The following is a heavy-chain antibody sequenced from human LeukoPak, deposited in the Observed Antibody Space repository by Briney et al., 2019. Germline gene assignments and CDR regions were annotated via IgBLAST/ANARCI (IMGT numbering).Heavy chain of an antibody. V-gene: IGHV3-11*03. CDR1: GFTFSDYY. J-gene: IGHJ4*02. CDR2: ISSSSSYT. CDR3: ASLWFGESRFDY. D-gene: IGHD3-10*01. Sequence: GGALRLSCSASGFTFSDYYMSWIRQAPGKGPEWVSYISSSSSYTNYADSVKGRFTISRDNAKNSLYLQKNSLRAEDTAVYYCASLWFGESRFDYWGQGTLVTVSS.